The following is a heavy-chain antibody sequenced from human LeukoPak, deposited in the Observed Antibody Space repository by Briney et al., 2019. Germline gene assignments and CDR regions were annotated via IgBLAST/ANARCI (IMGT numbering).Heavy chain of an antibody. CDR2: ISSSSSTI. CDR3: AKDRDSSGWREFDY. V-gene: IGHV3-48*01. D-gene: IGHD6-19*01. CDR1: GFTFSSYS. Sequence: QAGGSLRLSCAASGFTFSSYSMNWVRQAPGKGLEWVSYISSSSSTIYYADSVKGRFTISRDNSKNTLYLQMNSLRAEDTAVYYCAKDRDSSGWREFDYWGQGTLVTVSS. J-gene: IGHJ4*02.